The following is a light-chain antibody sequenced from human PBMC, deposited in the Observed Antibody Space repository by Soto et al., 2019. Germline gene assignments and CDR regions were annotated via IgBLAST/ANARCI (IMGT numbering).Light chain of an antibody. CDR3: SSYTSSSTLV. V-gene: IGLV2-14*01. Sequence: QSALTQPASVSGSPGQSITISCTGTSSDVGGYNYVSWYQQHPGKAPKLMIYEVSNRSSGVSNRFSGSKSGNTASLTISGPQAEDEADYYCSSYTSSSTLVFGGGTQLTVL. J-gene: IGLJ2*01. CDR2: EVS. CDR1: SSDVGGYNY.